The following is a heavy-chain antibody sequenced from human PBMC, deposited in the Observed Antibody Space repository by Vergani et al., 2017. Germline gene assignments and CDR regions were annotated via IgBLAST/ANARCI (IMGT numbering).Heavy chain of an antibody. CDR2: IWYDGSKE. J-gene: IGHJ4*02. CDR1: GFTLSSHA. V-gene: IGHV3-33*01. Sequence: QVQLEESGGGVVQPGRSLRLSCAGSGFTLSSHAMHWVRQAPGKGLEWVAFIWYDGSKEYYADSVKGRFTISRDNSKNTLYLQMNNLRAADTAVYYCARVWDYGGKGLGFDYWGQGTLVTVSS. D-gene: IGHD4-23*01. CDR3: ARVWDYGGKGLGFDY.